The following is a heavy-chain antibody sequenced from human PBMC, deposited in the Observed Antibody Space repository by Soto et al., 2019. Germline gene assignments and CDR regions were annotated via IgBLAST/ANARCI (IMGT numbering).Heavy chain of an antibody. CDR1: RFTFRSYA. D-gene: IGHD2-21*01. J-gene: IGHJ6*02. CDR3: AKDRPLPCDYYYGMDV. CDR2: ISGSGGST. V-gene: IGHV3-23*01. Sequence: GGSLRLSHAASRFTFRSYAMSGVRQAPGKGLEWVSAISGSGGSTYYADSVKGRFTISRDNSKNTLYLQMNSLRAEDTAVYYCAKDRPLPCDYYYGMDVWGQGTTVTVSS.